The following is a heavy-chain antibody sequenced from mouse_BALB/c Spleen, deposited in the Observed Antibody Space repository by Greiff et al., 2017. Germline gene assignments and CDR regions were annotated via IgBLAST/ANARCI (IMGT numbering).Heavy chain of an antibody. V-gene: IGHV14-1*02. D-gene: IGHD2-1*01. CDR1: GFNFKDYY. CDR3: ARLQHGIDY. Sequence: VQLQQSGAELVRPGASVKLSCKASGFNFKDYYMHWVKQRPEQGLEWIGWIDPENGNTIYDPKFQGKASITADTSSNTAYLQLSSLTSEDTAVYYCARLQHGIDYWGQGTTLTVSS. J-gene: IGHJ2*01. CDR2: IDPENGNT.